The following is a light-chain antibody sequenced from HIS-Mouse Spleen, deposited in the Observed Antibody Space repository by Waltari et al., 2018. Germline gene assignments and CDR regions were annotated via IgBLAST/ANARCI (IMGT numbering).Light chain of an antibody. V-gene: IGKV4-1*01. J-gene: IGKJ2*01. Sequence: DIVMTQSPDPMPLSLGERAPIHCQSSQSVLYSSNNKNYLAWYQQKPGQPPKLIIYWASTRETGVPDRFSGSGSGTDFTLTISSLQAEDVAVYYCQQYYSTPYTFGQGTKLEIK. CDR3: QQYYSTPYT. CDR2: WAS. CDR1: QSVLYSSNNKNY.